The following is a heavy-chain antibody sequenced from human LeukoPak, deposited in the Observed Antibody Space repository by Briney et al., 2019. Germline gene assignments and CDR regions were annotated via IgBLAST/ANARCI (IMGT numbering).Heavy chain of an antibody. CDR2: IYTSGST. V-gene: IGHV4-39*07. CDR1: GGSISSSSYY. Sequence: SETLSLTCTVSGGSISSSSYYWGWIRQPPGKGLEWIGRIYTSGSTNYNPSLKSRVTMSVDTSKNQFSLKLSSVTAADTAVYYCAREYGSGSYYLVYWGQGTLVTVSS. D-gene: IGHD3-10*01. CDR3: AREYGSGSYYLVY. J-gene: IGHJ4*02.